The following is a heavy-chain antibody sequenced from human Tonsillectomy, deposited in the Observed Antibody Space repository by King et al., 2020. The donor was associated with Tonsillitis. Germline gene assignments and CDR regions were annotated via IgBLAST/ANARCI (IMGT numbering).Heavy chain of an antibody. CDR3: ARAPDYYGSGLFDP. D-gene: IGHD3-10*01. J-gene: IGHJ5*02. V-gene: IGHV4-59*01. CDR1: GGSISSYY. CDR2: IYYSGST. Sequence: VQLQESGPGLVKPSETLSLTCTVSGGSISSYYWSWIRQPPGKGLEWIGYIYYSGSTNYNPSLKSRVTISVETSKNQFSLKLSSVTAADTAVYYCARAPDYYGSGLFDPWGQGTLVTVSS.